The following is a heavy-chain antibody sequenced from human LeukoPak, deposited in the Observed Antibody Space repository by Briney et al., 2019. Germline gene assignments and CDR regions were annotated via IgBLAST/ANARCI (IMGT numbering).Heavy chain of an antibody. V-gene: IGHV4-34*01. Sequence: LECLSLTCVVYVGSFSGYYSSCIRQPPGEGLEWIGEINHSGSANYNPSLKSRGTISVDTSKNKISLKLSSVTAADAAVYYCARKYGSAPSWFDRWGQGTLVTVSS. CDR3: ARKYGSAPSWFDR. CDR1: VGSFSGYY. CDR2: INHSGSA. D-gene: IGHD3-10*01. J-gene: IGHJ5*02.